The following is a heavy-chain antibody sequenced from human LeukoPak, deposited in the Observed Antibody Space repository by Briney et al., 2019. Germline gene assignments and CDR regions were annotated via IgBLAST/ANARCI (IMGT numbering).Heavy chain of an antibody. CDR3: ARVAKVAMVRGGISYYYYGMDV. V-gene: IGHV4-34*01. D-gene: IGHD3-10*01. J-gene: IGHJ6*02. Sequence: SETLSLTCAVYGGSFSGYYWSWIRQPPGKGLEWIGEINHSGSTYYNPSLRSRVTISVGTSKNQFSLKLSSVTAADTAVYYCARVAKVAMVRGGISYYYYGMDVWGQGTTVTVSS. CDR1: GGSFSGYY. CDR2: INHSGST.